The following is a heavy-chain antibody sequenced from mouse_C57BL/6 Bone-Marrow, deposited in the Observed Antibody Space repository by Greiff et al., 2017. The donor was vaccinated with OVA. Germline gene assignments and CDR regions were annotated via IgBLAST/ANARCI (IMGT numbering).Heavy chain of an antibody. D-gene: IGHD2-4*01. CDR1: GYTFTSYW. CDR3: AASTMITASWFAY. J-gene: IGHJ3*01. V-gene: IGHV1-74*01. CDR2: IHPSDSDT. Sequence: VQLQQPGAELVKPGASVKVSCKASGYTFTSYWMHWVKQRPGQGLEWIGRIHPSDSDTNYNQKFKGKATLTVDKSSSTAYMQLSSLTSEDSAVYYCAASTMITASWFAYWGQGTLVTVSA.